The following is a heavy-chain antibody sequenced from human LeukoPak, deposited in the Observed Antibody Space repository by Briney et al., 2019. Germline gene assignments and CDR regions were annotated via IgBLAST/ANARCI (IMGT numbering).Heavy chain of an antibody. V-gene: IGHV4-31*01. CDR2: IHYSGST. J-gene: IGHJ5*02. CDR3: ARDGCSGASCYPGWFDP. D-gene: IGHD2-15*01. Sequence: SETLSLTCTVSGGSIISGDYYWSWIRQHPGKGLEWIGYIHYSGSTNSNPSLKSQVTISVDTSKNQFSLKMSSVTAADTAVYYCARDGCSGASCYPGWFDPWGQGTLVTVSS. CDR1: GGSIISGDYY.